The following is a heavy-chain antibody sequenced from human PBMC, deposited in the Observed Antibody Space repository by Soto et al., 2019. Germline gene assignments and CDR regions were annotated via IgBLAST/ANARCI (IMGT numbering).Heavy chain of an antibody. D-gene: IGHD3-22*01. Sequence: SETLSLTCTVSGGSISSYYWSWIRQPPGKGLEWIGYIYYTGSTNYSPSLKGRVTLSLDTSENQFSLKLTSVTAADTAVYFCARDLANYDTGFDYWGQGTLVTVSS. CDR1: GGSISSYY. V-gene: IGHV4-59*01. J-gene: IGHJ4*02. CDR3: ARDLANYDTGFDY. CDR2: IYYTGST.